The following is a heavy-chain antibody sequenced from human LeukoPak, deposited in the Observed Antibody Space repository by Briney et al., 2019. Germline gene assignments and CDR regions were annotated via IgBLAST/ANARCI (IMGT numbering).Heavy chain of an antibody. V-gene: IGHV4-59*01. CDR2: IYYSGST. CDR3: ARAWFGESAYTFDY. CDR1: GGSISSYY. Sequence: SETLSLTCTVSGGSISSYYWSWIRQPPGKGLEWIGYIYYSGSTNYNLSLRSRVTISVDTSRNQFSLNLSSVTAADTAVYYCARAWFGESAYTFDYWGQGTLVTVSS. D-gene: IGHD3-10*01. J-gene: IGHJ4*02.